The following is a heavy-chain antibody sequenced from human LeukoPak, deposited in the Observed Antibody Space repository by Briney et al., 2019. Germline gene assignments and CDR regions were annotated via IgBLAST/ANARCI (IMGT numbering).Heavy chain of an antibody. V-gene: IGHV3-11*06. CDR1: GFTFSDYY. CDR2: ISTTGSYT. D-gene: IGHD2-15*01. CDR3: ARGRRTDIEY. Sequence: GGSLRLSCAPSGFTFSDYYMTWIRQAPGKGLEWASYISTTGSYTDYADAVKGRFTISRDNAKNSLYLQMNSLRAEDTAVYFCARGRRTDIEYWGQGTLVTVSS. J-gene: IGHJ4*02.